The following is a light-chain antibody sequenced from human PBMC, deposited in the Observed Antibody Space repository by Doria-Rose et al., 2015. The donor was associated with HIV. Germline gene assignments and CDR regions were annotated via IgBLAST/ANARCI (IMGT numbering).Light chain of an antibody. CDR3: QQYGSSPQWT. Sequence: TQSPGTLYLSPGERATLSCRASRSVSSNYLAWYQQKPGQAPRLLIYGASSRATGIPDRFSGSGSGTDFRLTISRLEPEDFALYYCQQYGSSPQWTFGQGTKVEI. J-gene: IGKJ1*01. CDR1: RSVSSNY. CDR2: GAS. V-gene: IGKV3-20*01.